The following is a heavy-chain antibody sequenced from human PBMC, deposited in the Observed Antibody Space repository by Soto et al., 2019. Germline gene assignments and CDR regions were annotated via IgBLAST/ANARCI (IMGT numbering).Heavy chain of an antibody. J-gene: IGHJ6*02. CDR3: ARGDIVLMVYAIHYGMDV. V-gene: IGHV1-69*13. CDR1: GGTFSSYA. CDR2: IIPIFGTA. D-gene: IGHD2-8*01. Sequence: SVKVSCKASGGTFSSYAISWVRQAPGQGLEWMGGIIPIFGTANYAQKFQGRVTITADESTSTAYMELSSLRSEDTAVYYCARGDIVLMVYAIHYGMDVWGQGTTVTVSS.